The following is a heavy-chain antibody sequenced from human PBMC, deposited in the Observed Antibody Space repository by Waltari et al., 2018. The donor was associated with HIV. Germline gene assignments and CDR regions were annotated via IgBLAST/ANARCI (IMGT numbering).Heavy chain of an antibody. D-gene: IGHD3-16*01. CDR2: IKSNTDGGTT. CDR1: GFTFSDAW. V-gene: IGHV3-15*01. J-gene: IGHJ4*02. CDR3: TTVGGGTRDY. Sequence: EVLLVESGGGLGKPGGSLRLSCAASGFTFSDAWMSWVRQAPGKGLEWVGLIKSNTDGGTTDYAAPVKGRFTISRDDSKTTLYLERNSLKTEDTAVYYCTTVGGGTRDYWGQGTLITVSS.